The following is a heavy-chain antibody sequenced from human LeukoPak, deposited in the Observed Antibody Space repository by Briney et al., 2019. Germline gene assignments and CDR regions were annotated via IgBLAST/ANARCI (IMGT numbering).Heavy chain of an antibody. CDR3: ARDNGMATTYAFDI. J-gene: IGHJ3*02. CDR1: GYTFTGYY. V-gene: IGHV1-2*06. D-gene: IGHD5-24*01. CDR2: INPNSGGT. Sequence: ASVKVSCKASGYTFTGYYMHWVRQAPGQGLEWMGRINPNSGGTNYAQTFQGRVTMTRDTSISTAYMELSRLRSDDTAVYYCARDNGMATTYAFDIWGQGTMVTVSS.